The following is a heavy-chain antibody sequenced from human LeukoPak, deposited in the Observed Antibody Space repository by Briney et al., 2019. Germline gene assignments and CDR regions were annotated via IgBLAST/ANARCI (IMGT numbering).Heavy chain of an antibody. Sequence: GGSLRLSCAASGFTFSNYALSWVRQARGKGVEGVSDISGSGGSTYYADSVKGRFTISRDNSKNTMYLQMNSLRAEDTAVYYCAKRIQSAMAMGYWGQGTLVTVSS. J-gene: IGHJ4*02. CDR3: AKRIQSAMAMGY. V-gene: IGHV3-23*01. CDR2: ISGSGGST. CDR1: GFTFSNYA. D-gene: IGHD5-18*01.